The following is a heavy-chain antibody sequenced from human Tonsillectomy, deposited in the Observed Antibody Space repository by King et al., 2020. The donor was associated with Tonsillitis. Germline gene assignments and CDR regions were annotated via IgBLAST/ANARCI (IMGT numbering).Heavy chain of an antibody. Sequence: MQLQESGSGLVKPSQTLSLTCAVSGGSISSGGYSWRWIRQPPGKGLEWIGYIYQSGSTYYNPSLKSRVTISVDRSKNQFSLKLRSVTAADTAVYYCARVVYDYGDYRVGYCDYWGQGTLVTVSS. CDR1: GGSISSGGYS. D-gene: IGHD4-17*01. CDR2: IYQSGST. V-gene: IGHV4-30-2*01. CDR3: ARVVYDYGDYRVGYCDY. J-gene: IGHJ4*02.